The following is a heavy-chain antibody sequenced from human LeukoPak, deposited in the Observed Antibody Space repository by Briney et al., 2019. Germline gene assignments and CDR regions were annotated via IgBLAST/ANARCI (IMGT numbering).Heavy chain of an antibody. V-gene: IGHV3-66*01. Sequence: GGSLRLSCAASGFTVSSNYMGWVRQAPGKGLEWVSLIYTGGITDYADSVTARFPISRDSSKPTLSPQPPSLSAEATAVYYCARGRAGGDGYPLSFAYWGQGTLVTVSS. D-gene: IGHD5-24*01. J-gene: IGHJ4*02. CDR2: IYTGGIT. CDR3: ARGRAGGDGYPLSFAY. CDR1: GFTVSSNY.